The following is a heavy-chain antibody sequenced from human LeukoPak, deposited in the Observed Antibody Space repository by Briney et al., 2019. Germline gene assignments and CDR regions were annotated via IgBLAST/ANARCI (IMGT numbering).Heavy chain of an antibody. D-gene: IGHD5-24*01. CDR2: IIPIFGTA. CDR3: ARVPRDGYNLGLDY. V-gene: IGHV1-69*06. CDR1: GGTFSSYA. Sequence: GASVKVSCKASGGTFSSYAISWVRQAPGQGLEWMGGIIPIFGTANYAQKFQGRVTITADTSTDTAYMELSRLRSDDTAVYYCARVPRDGYNLGLDYWGQGTLVTVSS. J-gene: IGHJ4*02.